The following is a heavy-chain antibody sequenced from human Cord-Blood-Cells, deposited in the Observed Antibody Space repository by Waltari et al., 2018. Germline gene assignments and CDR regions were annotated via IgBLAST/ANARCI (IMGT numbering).Heavy chain of an antibody. J-gene: IGHJ6*03. CDR2: INHSGST. Sequence: QVQLQQWGAGLLKPSETLSLTCAVYGGSFSGYYWSWIRQPPGKGLEWIGEINHSGSTNYNPSLKSRVTISVDTSKNQFSLKLSSVTAADTAVYYCARGRVTYYDFWSGGYYYYYYIDVWGKGTTVTVSS. CDR3: ARGRVTYYDFWSGGYYYYYYIDV. CDR1: GGSFSGYY. D-gene: IGHD3-3*01. V-gene: IGHV4-34*01.